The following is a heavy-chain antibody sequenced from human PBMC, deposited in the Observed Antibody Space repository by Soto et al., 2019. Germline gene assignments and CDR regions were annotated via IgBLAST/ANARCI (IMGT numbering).Heavy chain of an antibody. CDR3: ARGGAGDYDFWSGYYRFDP. J-gene: IGHJ5*02. D-gene: IGHD3-3*01. Sequence: SETLSLTCTVSGGSISSYYWSWIRQPAGKGLEWIGRIYTSGSTNYNPSLKSRVTMSVDTSKNQFSLKLSSVTAADTAVYYCARGGAGDYDFWSGYYRFDPWGQGTLVTVSS. CDR1: GGSISSYY. CDR2: IYTSGST. V-gene: IGHV4-4*07.